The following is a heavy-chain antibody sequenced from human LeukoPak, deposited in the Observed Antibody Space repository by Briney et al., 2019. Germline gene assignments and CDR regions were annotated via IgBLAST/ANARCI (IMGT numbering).Heavy chain of an antibody. CDR3: ARGVYCSGGSCYTYYFDY. D-gene: IGHD2-15*01. CDR1: GFTFSSYW. Sequence: GGSLRLSCAASGFTFSSYWMSWVRQAPGKGLEWVANIKQDGSGKCYVDSVKGRFTISRDNAKNSLYLQMNSLRAEDTAVYYCARGVYCSGGSCYTYYFDYWGQGTLVTVSS. CDR2: IKQDGSGK. J-gene: IGHJ4*02. V-gene: IGHV3-7*01.